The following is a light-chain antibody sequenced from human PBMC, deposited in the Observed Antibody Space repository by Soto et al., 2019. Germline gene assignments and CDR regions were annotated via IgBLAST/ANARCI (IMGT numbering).Light chain of an antibody. CDR2: AVS. CDR1: SSDVGGHND. Sequence: QSVLTQPASVSGSPGQSITISCTGTSSDVGGHNDVSWYQQHPGKAPKLLIYAVSNRPSGVSNRFSGPKSGNTASLTISGLQAEDEADYYCSSYTSDITPYVFGTGTKVTVL. CDR3: SSYTSDITPYV. J-gene: IGLJ1*01. V-gene: IGLV2-14*01.